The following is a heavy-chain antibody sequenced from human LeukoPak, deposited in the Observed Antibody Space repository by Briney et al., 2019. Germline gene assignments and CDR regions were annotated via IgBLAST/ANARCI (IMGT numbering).Heavy chain of an antibody. CDR3: ARGTDCTGGDNCYSPSAFDI. V-gene: IGHV4-38-2*02. CDR2: IFYSGST. J-gene: IGHJ3*02. CDR1: GYSISSGYY. Sequence: SETLSLTCSVSGYSISSGYYWGWIRQPPGKGLEWIGNIFYSGSTYYSPSLRSRVTISLDTSKNQFSLKLRSVTAADTAVYYCARGTDCTGGDNCYSPSAFDIWGQGTMATVSS. D-gene: IGHD2-8*02.